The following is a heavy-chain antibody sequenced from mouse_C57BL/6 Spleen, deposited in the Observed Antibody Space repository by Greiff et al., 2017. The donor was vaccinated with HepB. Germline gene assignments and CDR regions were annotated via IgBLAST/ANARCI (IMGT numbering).Heavy chain of an antibody. V-gene: IGHV2-2*01. CDR2: IWSGGST. Sequence: QVQLQQSGPGLVQPSQSLSITCTVSGFSLTSYGVHWVRQSQGKGLEWLGVIWSGGSTDYNAAFISRLSISKDNSKSQVFFKMNRLQADDTALYYCARNGGNYVGYAMDDWGQGTSVTVSS. CDR1: GFSLTSYG. D-gene: IGHD2-1*01. CDR3: ARNGGNYVGYAMDD. J-gene: IGHJ4*01.